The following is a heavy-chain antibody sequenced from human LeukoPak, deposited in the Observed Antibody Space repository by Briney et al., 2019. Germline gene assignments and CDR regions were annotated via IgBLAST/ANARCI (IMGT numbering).Heavy chain of an antibody. CDR1: GFTFTNAW. J-gene: IGHJ6*02. CDR2: IKSKTDGGTT. V-gene: IGHV3-15*01. D-gene: IGHD2-8*02. CDR3: AKNTVYYYYYDMDV. Sequence: GGSLRLSCVTSGFTFTNAWMGWARQAPGKGLEWVGHIKSKTDGGTTDYVAPVKGRFTISRDDSKNTLYLQMNSLRAEDTAVYYCAKNTVYYYYYDMDVWGQGTTVTVSS.